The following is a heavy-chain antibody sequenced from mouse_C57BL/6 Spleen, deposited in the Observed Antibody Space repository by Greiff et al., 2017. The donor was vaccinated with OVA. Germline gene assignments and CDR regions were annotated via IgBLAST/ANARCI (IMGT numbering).Heavy chain of an antibody. D-gene: IGHD1-1*01. CDR2: IRLKSDNYAT. Sequence: EVKVEESGGGLVQPGGSMKLSCVASGFTFSNYWMNWVRQSPEKGLEWVAQIRLKSDNYATHYAESVKGRFTISRDDSKSSVYLQMNNLRAEDTGIYYCTGRGAWYYGSSYEDWYFDVWGTGTTVTVSS. J-gene: IGHJ1*03. V-gene: IGHV6-3*01. CDR1: GFTFSNYW. CDR3: TGRGAWYYGSSYEDWYFDV.